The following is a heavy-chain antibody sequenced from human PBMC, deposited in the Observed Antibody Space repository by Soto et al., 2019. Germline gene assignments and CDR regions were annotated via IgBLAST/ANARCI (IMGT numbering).Heavy chain of an antibody. D-gene: IGHD3-22*01. Sequence: HPGGSLRLSCAASGFTFSSYAMSWVRQAPGKGLEWVSAISGSGGSTYYADSVKGRFTISRDNSKNTLYLQMNSLRAEDTAVYYCAKDGNYYDSSGFPPYYYYGMDVWGQGTTVTVSS. CDR1: GFTFSSYA. J-gene: IGHJ6*02. CDR2: ISGSGGST. CDR3: AKDGNYYDSSGFPPYYYYGMDV. V-gene: IGHV3-23*01.